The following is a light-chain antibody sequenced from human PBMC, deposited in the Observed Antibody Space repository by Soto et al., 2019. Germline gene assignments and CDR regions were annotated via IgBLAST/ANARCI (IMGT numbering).Light chain of an antibody. CDR2: GAS. J-gene: IGKJ5*01. CDR3: QQYNNWPIT. Sequence: EVVLTQSPGTLSLSPGERATLSCRASQSVRSSYLAWYQQKPGQAPRLLIYGASTRATGIPARFSGSGSGTEFTLTISSLQSEDFAVYYCQQYNNWPITFGQGTRLEI. CDR1: QSVRSSY. V-gene: IGKV3-15*01.